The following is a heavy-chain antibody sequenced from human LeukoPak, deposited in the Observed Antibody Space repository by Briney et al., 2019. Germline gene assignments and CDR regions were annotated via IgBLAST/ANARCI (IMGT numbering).Heavy chain of an antibody. CDR1: GFTFSSYA. V-gene: IGHV3-30*04. CDR2: ISYDGSNK. D-gene: IGHD6-13*01. Sequence: PGGSLRLSCAASGFTFSSYAMHWVRQAPGKGLEWVAVISYDGSNKYYADSVKGRFTISRDNSKNTLYLQMNSLRAEDTAMYFCARDQQGNYYYYMDVWGKGTTVTISS. CDR3: ARDQQGNYYYYMDV. J-gene: IGHJ6*03.